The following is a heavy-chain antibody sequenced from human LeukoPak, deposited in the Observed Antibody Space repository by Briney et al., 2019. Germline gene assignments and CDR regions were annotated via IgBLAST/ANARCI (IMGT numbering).Heavy chain of an antibody. CDR1: GVSFSGYY. CDR3: ARLRSARYFDWLSRPFDC. Sequence: SETLSLTCAVYGVSFSGYYWSWIRQPPGKGLEWIGEINHSGSTNYNPSLKSRVTISVDTSKNQFSLKLSSVTAADTAVYYCARLRSARYFDWLSRPFDCWGQGTLVAVSS. J-gene: IGHJ4*02. D-gene: IGHD3-9*01. V-gene: IGHV4-34*01. CDR2: INHSGST.